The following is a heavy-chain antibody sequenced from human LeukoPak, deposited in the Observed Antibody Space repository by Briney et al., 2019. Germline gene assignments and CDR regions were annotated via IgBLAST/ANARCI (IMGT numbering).Heavy chain of an antibody. CDR2: FSGGDGQT. D-gene: IGHD1-1*01. J-gene: IGHJ4*02. CDR1: GFIFNTYG. Sequence: GGSLRLSCAISGFIFNTYGMNWVRQTPGKGLEWISTFSGGDGQTFYADSVKGRFTISRDSSTNTVSLQMSSLRFEDTAVYYCTRGIYWSLDSWGQGTLVTV. V-gene: IGHV3-23*01. CDR3: TRGIYWSLDS.